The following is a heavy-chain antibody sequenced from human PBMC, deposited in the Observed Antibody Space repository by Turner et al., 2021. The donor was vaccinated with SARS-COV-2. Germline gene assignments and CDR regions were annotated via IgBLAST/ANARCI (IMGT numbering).Heavy chain of an antibody. Sequence: EVQLVESGGGLVQPGRSLRPSCTASGFTFGYYAMNWVRQAPGKGLEWVGFIRSKAYGGTTQYAASVKGRFTISRDDSKSIAYLQMNSLKTEDTAVYYCTRVKYCSGGSCYGYYFDYWGQGTLVTVSS. D-gene: IGHD2-15*01. CDR2: IRSKAYGGTT. J-gene: IGHJ4*02. V-gene: IGHV3-49*04. CDR1: GFTFGYYA. CDR3: TRVKYCSGGSCYGYYFDY.